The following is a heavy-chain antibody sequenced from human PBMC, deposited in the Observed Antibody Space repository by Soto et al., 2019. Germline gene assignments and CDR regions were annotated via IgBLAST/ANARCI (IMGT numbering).Heavy chain of an antibody. V-gene: IGHV1-69*06. J-gene: IGHJ6*02. CDR1: GGTFSSYA. D-gene: IGHD5-12*01. CDR3: ARALPGYSGYEDYYGMDV. Sequence: GASVKVSCKASGGTFSSYAISWVRQAPGQGLEWMGGIIPIFGTANYAQKFQGRVTITADKSTSTAYMELSSLRSEDTAVYYCARALPGYSGYEDYYGMDVWGQGTTVTVSS. CDR2: IIPIFGTA.